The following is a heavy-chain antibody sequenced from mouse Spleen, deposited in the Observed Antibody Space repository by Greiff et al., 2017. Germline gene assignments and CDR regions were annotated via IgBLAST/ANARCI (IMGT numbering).Heavy chain of an antibody. Sequence: QVQLQQSGAELVKPGASVKLSCKASGYAFSSSWMNWVKQRPGKGLEWIGRIYPGDGDTNYNGKFKGKATLTADKSSSTAYMQLSSLTSEDSAVYFCASSGNSWFAYWGQGTLVTVSA. J-gene: IGHJ3*01. D-gene: IGHD2-1*01. CDR3: ASSGNSWFAY. V-gene: IGHV1-82*01. CDR2: IYPGDGDT. CDR1: GYAFSSSW.